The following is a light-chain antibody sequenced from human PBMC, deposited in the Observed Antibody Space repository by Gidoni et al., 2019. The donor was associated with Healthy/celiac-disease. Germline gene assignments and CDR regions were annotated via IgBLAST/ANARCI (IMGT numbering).Light chain of an antibody. CDR3: QQYNNCPPYT. V-gene: IGKV3-15*01. Sequence: EIGMRQSPATLSVSPGERATLSCRASQSVSSNFAWYHQKPRQAPRLLIYGASTRATGIPASFSGSGSGTEFTPTTSSLQSEDFAVDYCQQYNNCPPYTFGQXTKLEIK. J-gene: IGKJ2*01. CDR1: QSVSSN. CDR2: GAS.